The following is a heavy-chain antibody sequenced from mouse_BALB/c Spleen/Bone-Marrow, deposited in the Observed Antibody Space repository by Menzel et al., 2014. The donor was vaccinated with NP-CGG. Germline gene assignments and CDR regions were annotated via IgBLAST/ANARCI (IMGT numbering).Heavy chain of an antibody. J-gene: IGHJ3*01. CDR3: ARDVGYGNYFVY. D-gene: IGHD2-10*02. Sequence: EVKLVESGGGLVQPGDSLRLSCATSGFTFSDFYMEWVRQPPGKRVEWIAASRNKAKYYTTEYSASVKGRFIVSRDTSQSVLYLQMNALRAEDTAIYYCARDVGYGNYFVYWGQGTLVTVSA. CDR1: GFTFSDFY. CDR2: SRNKAKYYTT. V-gene: IGHV7-1*02.